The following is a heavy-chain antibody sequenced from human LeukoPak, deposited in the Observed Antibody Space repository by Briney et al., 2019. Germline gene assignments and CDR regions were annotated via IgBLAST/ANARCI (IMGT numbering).Heavy chain of an antibody. Sequence: KPSETLSLTCTVPGGSISSYYWSWIRQPPGKGLEWIGYIYYSGSTNYNPSLKSRVTISVDTSKNQFSLKLSSVTAADTAVYYCAREGTARPLDYWGQGTLVTVSS. J-gene: IGHJ4*02. CDR1: GGSISSYY. CDR3: AREGTARPLDY. D-gene: IGHD6-6*01. V-gene: IGHV4-59*12. CDR2: IYYSGST.